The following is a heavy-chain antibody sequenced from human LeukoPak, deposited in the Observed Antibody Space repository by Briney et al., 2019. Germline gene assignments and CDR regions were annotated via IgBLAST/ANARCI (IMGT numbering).Heavy chain of an antibody. CDR2: INPSGGST. D-gene: IGHD2-15*01. V-gene: IGHV1-46*01. Sequence: ASVKVSCKASGYTFTSYYMHWVRQAPGQGLEWMGIINPSGGSTSYAQKFQGRVTMTRDMSTSTVYMELSSLRSEDTAVYYCARVVRCSGGSCYWGGAFDIWGQGTMVTVSS. J-gene: IGHJ3*02. CDR1: GYTFTSYY. CDR3: ARVVRCSGGSCYWGGAFDI.